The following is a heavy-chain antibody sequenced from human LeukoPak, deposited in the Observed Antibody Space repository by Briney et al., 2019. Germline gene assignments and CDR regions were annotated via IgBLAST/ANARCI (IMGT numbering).Heavy chain of an antibody. J-gene: IGHJ6*03. CDR1: GFTFSNYW. V-gene: IGHV3-7*01. CDR3: ARRDVDYYYYYMDV. CDR2: INQDGSEK. Sequence: PGGSLRLSCAASGFTFSNYWMSWVRQAPGKGLEWVANINQDGSEKYYVDSVKGRFTISRDNAKNLLYLQMNSLRAEDTAVYYCARRDVDYYYYYMDVWGKGTTVTVSS.